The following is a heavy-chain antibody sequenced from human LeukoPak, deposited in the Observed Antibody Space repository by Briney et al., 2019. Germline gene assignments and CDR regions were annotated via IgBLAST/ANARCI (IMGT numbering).Heavy chain of an antibody. CDR2: IYCSGST. CDR1: GGSISSSSYY. D-gene: IGHD6-19*01. J-gene: IGHJ4*02. Sequence: SETLSLTWTVSGGSISSSSYYWGWIRQPPGKGLEWIGSIYCSGSTYYNPSLKSRVTISVDTSKNQFSLKLSSVTAADTAVYYCARIAVAGTLLDYWGQGTLVTVSS. CDR3: ARIAVAGTLLDY. V-gene: IGHV4-39*01.